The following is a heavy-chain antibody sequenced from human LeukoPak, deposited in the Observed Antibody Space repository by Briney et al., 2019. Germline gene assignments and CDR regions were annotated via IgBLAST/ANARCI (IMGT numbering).Heavy chain of an antibody. CDR2: INHSGRT. D-gene: IGHD2-2*01. CDR1: GGSISSHY. J-gene: IGHJ6*02. V-gene: IGHV4-34*01. CDR3: ARDVVVVPAAIHYGMNV. Sequence: SETLSLTCTVSGGSISSHYWSWIRQPPGKGLEWIGEINHSGRTYYNPSLKSRVTISVDTSKNQFSLNLSSVTAADTAVYYCARDVVVVPAAIHYGMNVWGQGTTVTVSS.